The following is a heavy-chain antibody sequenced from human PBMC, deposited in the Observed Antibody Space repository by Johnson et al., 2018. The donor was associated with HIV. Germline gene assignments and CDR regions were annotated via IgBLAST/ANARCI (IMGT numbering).Heavy chain of an antibody. J-gene: IGHJ3*02. D-gene: IGHD5-24*01. V-gene: IGHV3-66*01. CDR1: GLSVSSYY. CDR3: ARACRDGYTCDVFDI. CDR2: LSSGGDT. Sequence: EQLVESGGGLVQPGGSLRLSCAASGLSVSSYYMSLVRQAPGKGLEWVSVLSSGGDTYYTDSVNGRFTISRDNSKNTLYLQMNSLRAEDTAVYYCARACRDGYTCDVFDIWGQGTMVTVSS.